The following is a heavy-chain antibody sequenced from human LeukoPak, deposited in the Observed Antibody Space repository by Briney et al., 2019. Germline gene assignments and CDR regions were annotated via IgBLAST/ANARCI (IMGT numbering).Heavy chain of an antibody. V-gene: IGHV1-2*02. Sequence: ASVKVSCKASGYTFTGYYMHWVRQAPGQGLEWMGWINPNSGGTNYAQKFQGRVTMTRDTSISTAYMGLSRLRSDDTAVYYCARVGPVTNYYYYYMDVWGKGTTVTISS. CDR1: GYTFTGYY. CDR3: ARVGPVTNYYYYYMDV. D-gene: IGHD4-17*01. J-gene: IGHJ6*03. CDR2: INPNSGGT.